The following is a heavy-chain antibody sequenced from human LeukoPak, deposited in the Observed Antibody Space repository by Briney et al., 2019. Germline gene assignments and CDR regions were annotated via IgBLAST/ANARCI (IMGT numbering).Heavy chain of an antibody. J-gene: IGHJ4*02. CDR3: ARDLGKQLVSLTDY. Sequence: AGGSLRLSCAASGFTFSSYGMHWVRQAPGKGLEWVAVIWYDGSNKYYADSVKGRFTNSRDNSKNTLYLQMNSLRAEDTAVYYCARDLGKQLVSLTDYWGQGPVVSVSS. D-gene: IGHD6-6*01. CDR2: IWYDGSNK. V-gene: IGHV3-33*01. CDR1: GFTFSSYG.